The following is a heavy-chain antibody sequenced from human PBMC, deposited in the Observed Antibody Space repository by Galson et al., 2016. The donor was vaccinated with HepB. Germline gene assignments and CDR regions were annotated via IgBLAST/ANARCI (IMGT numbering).Heavy chain of an antibody. Sequence: SVKVSCKASGYTFTTYGINWVRQAPGQGLEWMGVINPSGGSTKDAQKFQGRVTMTRDTSTSTVYMELSSLRAEDTALYYCSQLPHTGYYDFWSGYYSGADNFDFWGQGTLVTVSS. D-gene: IGHD3-3*01. CDR1: GYTFTTYG. CDR3: SQLPHTGYYDFWSGYYSGADNFDF. CDR2: INPSGGST. V-gene: IGHV1-46*01. J-gene: IGHJ4*02.